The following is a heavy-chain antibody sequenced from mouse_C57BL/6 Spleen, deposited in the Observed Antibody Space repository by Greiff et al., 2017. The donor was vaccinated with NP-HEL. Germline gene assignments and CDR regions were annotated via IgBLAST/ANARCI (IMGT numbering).Heavy chain of an antibody. J-gene: IGHJ4*01. V-gene: IGHV1-64*01. CDR1: GYTFTSYW. CDR3: ARAILGERGAMDY. CDR2: IHPTSGST. Sequence: QVQLQQPGAELVKPGASVKLSCKASGYTFTSYWMHWVKQRPGQGLEWIGMIHPTSGSTNYNEKFKSKAPLTVDKSSSTAYMQLSSLTSEDSAVDYCARAILGERGAMDYWGQGTSVTVSS.